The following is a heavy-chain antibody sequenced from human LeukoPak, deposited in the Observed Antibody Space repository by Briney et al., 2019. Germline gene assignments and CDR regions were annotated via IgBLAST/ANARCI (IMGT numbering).Heavy chain of an antibody. J-gene: IGHJ4*02. V-gene: IGHV1-18*01. CDR2: INAYNGHT. Sequence: ASVKLSCKASGYTLTSHCIMWMRQAPGQGLEWVGWINAYNGHTNYVQNLQGRATMTTDTSTSTAYMELRSLRSDDTAVYYCARGEDNYCDYWGQGTLVTVSS. CDR3: ARGEDNYCDY. CDR1: GYTLTSHC.